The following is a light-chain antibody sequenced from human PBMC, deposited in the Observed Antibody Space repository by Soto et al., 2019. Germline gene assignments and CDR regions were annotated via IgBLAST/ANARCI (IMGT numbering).Light chain of an antibody. CDR3: QQYGSSPTT. J-gene: IGKJ5*01. CDR2: AAS. Sequence: DIQMTQSPSSLSASVGDRVTITCRASHSISSYLNWYQQKPGKAPKLLIYAASSLQSGVPSRFSGSGSGTDFTLTISRLEPEDFAVYYCQQYGSSPTTFGQGTRLE. V-gene: IGKV1-39*01. CDR1: HSISSY.